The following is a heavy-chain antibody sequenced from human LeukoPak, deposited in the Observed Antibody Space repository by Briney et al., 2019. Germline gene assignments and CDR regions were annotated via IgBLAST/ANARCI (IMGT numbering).Heavy chain of an antibody. CDR2: ISAYNGNT. Sequence: ASVKVSCEASGYTFTSYGISWVRQAPGQGLEWMGWISAYNGNTNYAQKLQGRVTMTTDTSTSTAYMELRSLRSDDTAVYYCARVEGGYSYGYEGYWGQGTLVTVSS. CDR3: ARVEGGYSYGYEGY. CDR1: GYTFTSYG. D-gene: IGHD5-18*01. V-gene: IGHV1-18*01. J-gene: IGHJ4*02.